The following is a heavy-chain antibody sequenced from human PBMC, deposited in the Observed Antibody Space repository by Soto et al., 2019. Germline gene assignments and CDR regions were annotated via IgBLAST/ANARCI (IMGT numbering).Heavy chain of an antibody. CDR3: ARVPDR. Sequence: PSETLSLTCAVSGGSISSGGYSWSWIRQPPGKGLEWIGYIYHSRSTNYNPSLKSRVTISVDRSKNQFSLKLSSVTAADTAVYYCARVPDRWGQGTLVTVSS. CDR2: IYHSRST. J-gene: IGHJ5*02. V-gene: IGHV4-30-2*01. D-gene: IGHD2-2*01. CDR1: GGSISSGGYS.